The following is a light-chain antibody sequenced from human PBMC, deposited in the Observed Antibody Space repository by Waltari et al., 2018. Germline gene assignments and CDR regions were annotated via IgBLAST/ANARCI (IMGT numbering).Light chain of an antibody. CDR3: AVWDDSLNGWM. V-gene: IGLV1-44*01. Sequence: QSVVTQSPSASGPPGQRVTISCSGSSSNIGSKTVNWYQHLPGTAPKLLIHNNNRRPAGVPDRCAGSKSDTSASLAISGLQSEDGAEYYCAVWDDSLNGWMFGGGTKLTVL. CDR2: NNN. J-gene: IGLJ3*02. CDR1: SSNIGSKT.